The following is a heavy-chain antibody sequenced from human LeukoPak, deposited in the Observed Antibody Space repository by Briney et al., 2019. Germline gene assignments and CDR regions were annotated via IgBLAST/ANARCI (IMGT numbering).Heavy chain of an antibody. CDR1: GYSFTTYW. CDR2: IYPDDSDT. CDR3: ARGHDSSGYYYGY. D-gene: IGHD3-22*01. J-gene: IGHJ4*02. Sequence: GESLKISCNISGYSFTTYWIGWVRQMAGKGLEWMGIIYPDDSDTRYSPSFQGQVTISADKSITTAYLQWSSLKASDTAMYYCARGHDSSGYYYGYWGQGTLVTVSS. V-gene: IGHV5-51*01.